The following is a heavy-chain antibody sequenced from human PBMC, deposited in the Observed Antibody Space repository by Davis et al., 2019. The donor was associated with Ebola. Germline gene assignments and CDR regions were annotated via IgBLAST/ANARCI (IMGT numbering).Heavy chain of an antibody. V-gene: IGHV1-2*04. CDR3: ARVGTVVTSFDY. D-gene: IGHD4-23*01. CDR2: INPNSGGT. Sequence: AASVKVSCKASGYTFTGYYMHWVRQAPGQGLEWMGWINPNSGGTNYAQKFQGWATMTRDTSISTAYMELSRLRSDDTAVYYCARVGTVVTSFDYWGQGTLVTVSS. CDR1: GYTFTGYY. J-gene: IGHJ4*02.